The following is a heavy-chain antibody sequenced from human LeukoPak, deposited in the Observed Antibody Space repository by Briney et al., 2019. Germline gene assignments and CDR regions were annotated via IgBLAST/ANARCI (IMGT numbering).Heavy chain of an antibody. J-gene: IGHJ6*02. D-gene: IGHD3-9*01. CDR3: ARVRYYDILTAIGDYYYYGMDV. CDR1: GYTFTSYG. CDR2: ISAYNGNT. V-gene: IGHV1-18*01. Sequence: GASVKVSCKASGYTFTSYGISWVRQAPGQGLEWMGWISAYNGNTNYAQKLQGRVTMTTDTSTSTAYMELRSLRSDDTAVYYCARVRYYDILTAIGDYYYYGMDVWGQGTTVTVSS.